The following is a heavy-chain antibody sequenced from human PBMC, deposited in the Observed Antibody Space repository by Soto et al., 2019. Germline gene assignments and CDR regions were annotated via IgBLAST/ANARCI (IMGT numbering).Heavy chain of an antibody. V-gene: IGHV4-59*08. CDR2: IYYSGGT. J-gene: IGHJ4*02. CDR1: GGSFSPNY. CDR3: ARRYGDYFDF. Sequence: SDTLSLTCSLSGGSFSPNYWSWIRQSPGKGLEWVGYIYYSGGTNYNPSLKSRVTISVATSKNQFSLKLSSVTAADTDVYYCARRYGDYFDFWGQGTLVNVSS. D-gene: IGHD4-17*01.